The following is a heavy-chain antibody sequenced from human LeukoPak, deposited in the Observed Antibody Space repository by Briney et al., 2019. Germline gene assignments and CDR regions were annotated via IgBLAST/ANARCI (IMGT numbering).Heavy chain of an antibody. V-gene: IGHV1-69*13. CDR1: GGTFSSYA. Sequence: SVKVSCKASGGTFSSYAISWVRQAPGQGLEWMGGIIPIFGTANYAQKFQGRVTITADESTSTAYMELSSLRSGDTAVYYCARAYYYDSSGYSDAFDIWGQGTMVTVSS. J-gene: IGHJ3*02. D-gene: IGHD3-22*01. CDR3: ARAYYYDSSGYSDAFDI. CDR2: IIPIFGTA.